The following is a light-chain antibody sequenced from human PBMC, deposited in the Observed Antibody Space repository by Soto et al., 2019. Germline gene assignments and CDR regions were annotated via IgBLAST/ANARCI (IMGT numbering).Light chain of an antibody. V-gene: IGLV1-44*01. CDR3: AAWDDSLKGV. Sequence: QSVLTQPPSASGTPGQRVTISCSGSSSNIGSNTVSWYQQLPGTAPKLLIYSGNQRPSGVPERFSGSESGTSASLAISGLQSEDEADYDCAAWDDSLKGVFGGGTKLTVL. J-gene: IGLJ2*01. CDR1: SSNIGSNT. CDR2: SGN.